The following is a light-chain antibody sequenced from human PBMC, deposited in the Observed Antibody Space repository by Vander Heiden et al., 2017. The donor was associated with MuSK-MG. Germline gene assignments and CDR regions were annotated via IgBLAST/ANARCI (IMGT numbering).Light chain of an antibody. CDR2: GKN. CDR3: NSRDSSGNHVV. Sequence: SSELTQDPAVSMALGQTVRITCQGDSLRSYYASWYQQKPGQAPVLVIYGKNNRPSGIPDRFSGSSSGNTASLTITGDQAEDEADYYCNSRDSSGNHVVFGGGTKLTVL. V-gene: IGLV3-19*01. J-gene: IGLJ2*01. CDR1: SLRSYY.